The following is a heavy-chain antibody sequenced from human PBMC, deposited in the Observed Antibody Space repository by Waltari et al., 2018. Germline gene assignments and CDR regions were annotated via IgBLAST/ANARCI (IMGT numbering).Heavy chain of an antibody. Sequence: QVQLQESGPGLVKPSETLSLTCTVSGGSISSYYWSWIRQPPGKGLEWIAFIYYSGSTNYNPSLKSRVTIAVDTSKNQFSRKLSSVTAADTAVYYCARHSTNRYDYWGQGTLVTVSS. CDR1: GGSISSYY. J-gene: IGHJ4*02. V-gene: IGHV4-59*08. D-gene: IGHD3-3*02. CDR3: ARHSTNRYDY. CDR2: IYYSGST.